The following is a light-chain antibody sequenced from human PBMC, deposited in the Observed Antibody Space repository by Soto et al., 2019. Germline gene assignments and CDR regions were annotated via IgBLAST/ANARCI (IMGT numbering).Light chain of an antibody. CDR2: AAS. CDR1: QSVSVNS. CDR3: QQYGGSPFT. V-gene: IGKV3-20*01. J-gene: IGKJ3*01. Sequence: EIVLTQSPGTLSLSPGERATLSCRASQSVSVNSLAWYQQKGGQAPRLLIYAASTRATGVPDRVSGSGSGTDFALTISRLENDDFAVYYCQQYGGSPFTFGPGTKVHSK.